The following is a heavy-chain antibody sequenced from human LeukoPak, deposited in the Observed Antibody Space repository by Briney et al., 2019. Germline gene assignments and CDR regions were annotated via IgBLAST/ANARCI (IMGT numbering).Heavy chain of an antibody. CDR1: GDSVSRSDSY. CDR3: ARHGKFSSSWYGGY. V-gene: IGHV4-39*01. J-gene: IGHJ4*02. CDR2: IYYSGRT. Sequence: SETLSLTCSVSGDSVSRSDSYWDWIRQPPGKGLEWIGTIYYSGRTYYSPSLKSQVTISVDTSKNQFSLKLSSVTAADTAVYYCARHGKFSSSWYGGYWGQGTLVTVSS. D-gene: IGHD6-13*01.